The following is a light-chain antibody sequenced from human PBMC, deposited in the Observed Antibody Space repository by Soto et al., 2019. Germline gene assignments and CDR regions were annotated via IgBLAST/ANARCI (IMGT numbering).Light chain of an antibody. CDR3: QQYDAWPLT. CDR1: QSVGTS. CDR2: DAI. V-gene: IGKV3-15*01. Sequence: LPQAPATLALSPGERATFSCKASQSVGTSLAWFQQKPGQTPRLLIYDAIIRAPDVPARFSGSWSGTEFTLTINSLQSEDFAVYYCQQYDAWPLTFGGGTKVDIK. J-gene: IGKJ4*01.